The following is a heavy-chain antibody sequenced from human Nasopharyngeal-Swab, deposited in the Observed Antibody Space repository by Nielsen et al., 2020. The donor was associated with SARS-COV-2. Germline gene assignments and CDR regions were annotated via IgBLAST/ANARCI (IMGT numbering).Heavy chain of an antibody. CDR3: ARRYYYDGTSSFDY. D-gene: IGHD3-22*01. Sequence: GESLKISCEGSGYTFSNWLIGWVRQMPGRGLGWMGIIYPGDSDTRYSPSFQGQVTFSADESISTAYLQWTSLKASDTAIYYCARRYYYDGTSSFDYWGQGTLVTVSS. J-gene: IGHJ4*02. CDR1: GYTFSNWL. V-gene: IGHV5-51*01. CDR2: IYPGDSDT.